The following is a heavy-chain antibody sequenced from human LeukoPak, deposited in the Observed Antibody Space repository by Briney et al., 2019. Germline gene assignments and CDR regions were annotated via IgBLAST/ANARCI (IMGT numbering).Heavy chain of an antibody. Sequence: GGSLRLSCAASGFTFSSYAMTWVRQAPGKGLEWVSGISGSGGSTYHADSVKGRFTISRDNSKNTLYLQMHSLRAEDTALYYCAKGVANPGVYFDYWGQGTLVTVSS. D-gene: IGHD2-15*01. CDR1: GFTFSSYA. CDR2: ISGSGGST. J-gene: IGHJ4*02. CDR3: AKGVANPGVYFDY. V-gene: IGHV3-23*01.